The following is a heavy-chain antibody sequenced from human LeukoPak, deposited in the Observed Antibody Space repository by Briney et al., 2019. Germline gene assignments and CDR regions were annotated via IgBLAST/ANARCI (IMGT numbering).Heavy chain of an antibody. CDR3: ARSVADIAVASEEFDY. D-gene: IGHD6-19*01. CDR1: GYTFTNYY. Sequence: ASVKVSCKASGYTFTNYYMHWVRQAPGLGFEWMGWINPKSGGTSYPQKFQGRVTMTRDTSISTAYMELSRLRSDDTAVYYCARSVADIAVASEEFDYWGQGTLVTVSS. J-gene: IGHJ4*02. CDR2: INPKSGGT. V-gene: IGHV1-2*02.